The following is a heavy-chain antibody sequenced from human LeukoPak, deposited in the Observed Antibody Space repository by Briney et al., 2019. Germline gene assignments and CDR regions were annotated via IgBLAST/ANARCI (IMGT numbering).Heavy chain of an antibody. D-gene: IGHD7-27*01. CDR2: INPNSGDT. Sequence: ASAKVSCKASGYTFTGYYMHWVRQAPGQGLEWMGWINPNSGDTNYAQKFQGRVTMIRDTSISSVYMELSSLRFDDTAVYYCARGGKSELGTCDHWGQGTLVTVSS. J-gene: IGHJ4*02. V-gene: IGHV1-2*02. CDR1: GYTFTGYY. CDR3: ARGGKSELGTCDH.